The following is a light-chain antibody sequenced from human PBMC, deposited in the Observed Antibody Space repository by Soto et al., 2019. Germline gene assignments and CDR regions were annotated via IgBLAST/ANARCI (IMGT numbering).Light chain of an antibody. Sequence: DIQMTQAPSTLSACVGDRVTVTCGASQSVSGWLAWYQQKPGEAPKLLIYDASALQSGVPSRFSGSGSGTDFTLTISSLQPEDFATYFCQKLNAYPPWTFGQGTTG. CDR3: QKLNAYPPWT. J-gene: IGKJ1*01. CDR1: QSVSGW. V-gene: IGKV1-5*01. CDR2: DAS.